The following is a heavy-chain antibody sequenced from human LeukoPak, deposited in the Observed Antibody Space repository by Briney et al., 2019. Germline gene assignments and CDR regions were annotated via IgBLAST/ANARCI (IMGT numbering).Heavy chain of an antibody. V-gene: IGHV3-23*01. CDR2: LSVSGDTT. D-gene: IGHD2-15*01. J-gene: IGHJ3*02. CDR3: GGWVVDIFDI. CDR1: GFTFSTYP. Sequence: GGSLTLSCAASGFTFSTYPMSWVRHAPGKALEWVSTLSVSGDTTFYADSVKGRFTISRDTSKNTLYLQMNSLSGEDTAVYYCGGWVVDIFDIWGQGTTVTVSS.